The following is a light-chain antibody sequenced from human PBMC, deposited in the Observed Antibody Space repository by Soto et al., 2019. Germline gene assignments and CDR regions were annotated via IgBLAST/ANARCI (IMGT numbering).Light chain of an antibody. J-gene: IGKJ1*01. CDR1: QSLLYSSNNKNF. Sequence: DIVMTQSPDSLAVSLGERATINCKSSQSLLYSSNNKNFLAWYQQKPGQPPKLLMYWASIRESGVPERFSGSGSGTDFTLTISSLQAEDVAVYYCQQYYGTPPWTFGQGTKVEIK. CDR2: WAS. CDR3: QQYYGTPPWT. V-gene: IGKV4-1*01.